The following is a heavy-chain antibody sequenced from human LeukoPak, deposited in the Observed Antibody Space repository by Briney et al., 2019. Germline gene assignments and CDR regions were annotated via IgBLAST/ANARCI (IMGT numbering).Heavy chain of an antibody. J-gene: IGHJ4*02. CDR2: TKPDGSAE. D-gene: IGHD2-15*01. CDR3: ARDGSLNTNFDY. Sequence: PGGSLRLSCAASGFTFRNYWMGWVRQAPGKGLEWVANTKPDGSAEYYADSVRGRFTTSRDNANNLLYLQMNRLRAEDTAVYYCARDGSLNTNFDYWGQGTLATVSS. CDR1: GFTFRNYW. V-gene: IGHV3-7*01.